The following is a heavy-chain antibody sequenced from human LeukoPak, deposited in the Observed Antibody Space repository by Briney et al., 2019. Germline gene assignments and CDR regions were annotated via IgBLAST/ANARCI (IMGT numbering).Heavy chain of an antibody. CDR2: IYHSGST. V-gene: IGHV4-4*02. CDR1: GGSISSSNW. D-gene: IGHD3-22*01. Sequence: PSGTLSLTCAVSGGSISSSNWWSWVRQPPGKGLEWIGEIYHSGSTNYNPSLKSRVTISVDKSKNQFSLKLSSVTAADTAVYYCARDLDYYDSSGYFSLDAFDIWGQGTMVTVSS. CDR3: ARDLDYYDSSGYFSLDAFDI. J-gene: IGHJ3*02.